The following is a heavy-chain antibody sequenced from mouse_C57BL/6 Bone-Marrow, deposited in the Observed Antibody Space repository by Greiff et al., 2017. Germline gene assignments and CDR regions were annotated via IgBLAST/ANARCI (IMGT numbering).Heavy chain of an antibody. V-gene: IGHV5-6*01. CDR2: ISSGGSYT. CDR1: GFTFSSYG. CDR3: ARPLGAWFAY. Sequence: EVKLMESGGDLVKPGGSLQLSCAASGFTFSSYGMSWVRQTPDKRLEWVATISSGGSYTYYPDSVKGRFTISRDNAKNTLYLQMSSLKSEDTAMYYCARPLGAWFAYWGQGTLVTVSA. J-gene: IGHJ3*01.